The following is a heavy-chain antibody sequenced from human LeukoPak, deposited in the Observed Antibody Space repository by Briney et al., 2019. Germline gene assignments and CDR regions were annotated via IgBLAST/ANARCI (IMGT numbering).Heavy chain of an antibody. CDR1: GGSISSGSYY. J-gene: IGHJ4*02. V-gene: IGHV4-61*02. D-gene: IGHD2-2*01. Sequence: PSGTLSLTCTVSGGSISSGSYYWRWIRQPAGKGLEWIGRIYTSGSTNYNPSLKSRVTISVDTSKNQFSLKLSSVTAADTAVYYCTRDRVVVVPAAQYFDYWGQGTLVTVSS. CDR3: TRDRVVVVPAAQYFDY. CDR2: IYTSGST.